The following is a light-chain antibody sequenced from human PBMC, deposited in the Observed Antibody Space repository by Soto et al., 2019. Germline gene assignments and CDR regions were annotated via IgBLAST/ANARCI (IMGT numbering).Light chain of an antibody. CDR3: QSYDSSLIAYV. CDR2: GNT. CDR1: SSSIGAGYD. Sequence: QSVLTQPPSVSGAPGQRVTISCTGSSSSIGAGYDVHWYQQLPGRAPKLLVYGNTNRPSGVPDRFSVSKSGTSASLAITGLQAEDEADYYCQSYDSSLIAYVFGSGTKVTVL. V-gene: IGLV1-40*01. J-gene: IGLJ1*01.